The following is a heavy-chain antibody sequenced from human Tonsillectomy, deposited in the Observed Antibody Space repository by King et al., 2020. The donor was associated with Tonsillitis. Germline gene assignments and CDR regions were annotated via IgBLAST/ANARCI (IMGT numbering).Heavy chain of an antibody. Sequence: VQLVESGGGLVQPGGSLRLSCAASGFTFSSYWMTWVRQAPGKGLEWVANIKQDGSEKYYVDSVKGRFTISRDNAKNSLYLQMNSLRAEDTAVYYCARVNTAMAHDAFDIWGQGTMVTVSS. CDR3: ARVNTAMAHDAFDI. CDR1: GFTFSSYW. D-gene: IGHD5-18*01. J-gene: IGHJ3*02. CDR2: IKQDGSEK. V-gene: IGHV3-7*03.